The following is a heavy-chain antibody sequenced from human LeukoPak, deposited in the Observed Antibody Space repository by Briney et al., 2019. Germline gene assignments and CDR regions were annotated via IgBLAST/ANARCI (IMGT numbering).Heavy chain of an antibody. V-gene: IGHV5-51*01. Sequence: GESLKISCKGSGYSFTSYWIGWVRQMPGKGLEWMGIIYPGDSETRYSPSFQGQVTISADKSISTAYLQWSSLKASDTAMYYCARQAGSFWSGYYPIDYWGQGTLVTVSS. CDR1: GYSFTSYW. J-gene: IGHJ4*02. D-gene: IGHD3-3*01. CDR2: IYPGDSET. CDR3: ARQAGSFWSGYYPIDY.